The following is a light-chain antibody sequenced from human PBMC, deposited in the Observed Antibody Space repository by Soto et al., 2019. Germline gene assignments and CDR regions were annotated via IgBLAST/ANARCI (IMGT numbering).Light chain of an antibody. J-gene: IGLJ1*01. CDR2: DVT. CDR3: SSYTSSSSYV. V-gene: IGLV2-14*01. CDR1: ISDVGGYKY. Sequence: QSVLTQPASVSGSPGQSITISCTGTISDVGGYKYVSWYQQHPDKAPKLIIYDVTNRPSGISNRFSGSKSGNTASLTISGLQAEDEADYYCSSYTSSSSYVFGTGTKLTVL.